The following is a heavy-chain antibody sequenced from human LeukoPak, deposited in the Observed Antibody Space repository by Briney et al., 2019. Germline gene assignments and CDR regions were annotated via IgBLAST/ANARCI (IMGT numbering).Heavy chain of an antibody. D-gene: IGHD2-2*01. Sequence: PGGSLRLSCAASGFTFSSYGMHWVRQAPGKGLEWVAFMRYDGSNKYYADSVKGRFTISRDNSKNTLYLQMNSLRAEDTAVYYCAKTAERYCSSTSCYYYYYMDVWGKGTTVTVSS. V-gene: IGHV3-30*02. CDR1: GFTFSSYG. CDR3: AKTAERYCSSTSCYYYYYMDV. CDR2: MRYDGSNK. J-gene: IGHJ6*03.